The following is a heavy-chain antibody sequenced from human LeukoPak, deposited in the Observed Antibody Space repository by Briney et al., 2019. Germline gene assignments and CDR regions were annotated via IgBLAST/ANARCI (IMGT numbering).Heavy chain of an antibody. J-gene: IGHJ4*02. CDR1: GRSISSSSYY. V-gene: IGHV4-39*01. CDR2: IYYSGST. Sequence: SETLSLTCTVSGRSISSSSYYWGWIRQPPGKGLEWIGSIYYSGSTYYNPSLKSRVTISVDTSKNQFSLKLSSVTAADTAVYYCARQDDSSGFYYWGQGTLVTVSS. D-gene: IGHD3-22*01. CDR3: ARQDDSSGFYY.